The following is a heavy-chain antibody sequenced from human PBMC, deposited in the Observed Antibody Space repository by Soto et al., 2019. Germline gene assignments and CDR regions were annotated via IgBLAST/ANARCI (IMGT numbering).Heavy chain of an antibody. J-gene: IGHJ6*02. CDR2: ISAYNGNT. D-gene: IGHD2-21*02. V-gene: IGHV1-18*01. Sequence: ASVKVSCKASGYTFTSYGVSWVRQAPGQGLEWMGWISAYNGNTNYAQKFQGRVTMTTDTSTSTAYMEARSLRSDDTAVYYCAREPGGAYCGGDCYSGPALYYYYGMDVWGQGTTVTVSS. CDR3: AREPGGAYCGGDCYSGPALYYYYGMDV. CDR1: GYTFTSYG.